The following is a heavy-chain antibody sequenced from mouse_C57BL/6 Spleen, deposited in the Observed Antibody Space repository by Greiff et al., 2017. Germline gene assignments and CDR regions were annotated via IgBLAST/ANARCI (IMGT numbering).Heavy chain of an antibody. CDR1: GFTFSDYG. D-gene: IGHD1-1*01. CDR2: ISSGSSTI. CDR3: ARGDYYGSKRFYFDY. Sequence: EVKLQESGGGLVKPGGSLKLSCAASGFTFSDYGMHWVRQAPEKGLEWVAYISSGSSTISYADTVKGRFTIGRDNAKNTLFLQMTSLRSEDTAMYYCARGDYYGSKRFYFDYWGQGTTLTVSS. V-gene: IGHV5-17*01. J-gene: IGHJ2*01.